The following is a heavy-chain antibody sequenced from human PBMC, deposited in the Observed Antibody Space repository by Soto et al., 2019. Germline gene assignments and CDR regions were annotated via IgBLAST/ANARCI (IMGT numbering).Heavy chain of an antibody. Sequence: EVQLVESGGGLVKPGGSLRLSCAASGFTFNTYSMNLVRQAPGKGLSWVSSISSTSAYIYYADSVRGLFTISRDNAKNSLSLQMNSLKDEYTAVYYCARETSVADAWFFDLWGRGTLVTVSS. V-gene: IGHV3-21*01. CDR2: ISSTSAYI. J-gene: IGHJ2*01. CDR1: GFTFNTYS. CDR3: ARETSVADAWFFDL. D-gene: IGHD1-1*01.